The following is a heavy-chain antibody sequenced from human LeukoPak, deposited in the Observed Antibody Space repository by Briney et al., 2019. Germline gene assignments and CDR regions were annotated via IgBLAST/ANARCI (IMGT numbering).Heavy chain of an antibody. CDR2: LRNKVNSFTT. D-gene: IGHD2-2*01. CDR1: GFTFSDYY. V-gene: IGHV3-72*01. J-gene: IGHJ6*02. Sequence: PGGSLRLYCAASGFTFSDYYMDWVRQAPGKGLEWVGRLRNKVNSFTTEYAASVKGRFTISGDDSRNSLYLQMNSMRTEDTAVYYCTRDCAYASRGQPCYYAMDVWGLGTTVTVSS. CDR3: TRDCAYASRGQPCYYAMDV.